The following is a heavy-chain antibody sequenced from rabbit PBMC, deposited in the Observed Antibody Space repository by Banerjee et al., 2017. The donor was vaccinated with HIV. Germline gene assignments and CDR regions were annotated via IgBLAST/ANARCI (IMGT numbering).Heavy chain of an antibody. CDR3: ARSTSSGYYIPLNL. J-gene: IGHJ4*01. V-gene: IGHV1S47*01. D-gene: IGHD1-1*01. Sequence: QEQLVESGGGLVTLGGSLKLSCKASGIDFSSYGISWVRQAPGKGLEWIAYIFPHYGTKDYASWVNGRFTISLDNAQNTVFLQMTSLTAADTATYFCARSTSSGYYIPLNLWGPGTLVTVS. CDR1: GIDFSSYG. CDR2: IFPHYGTK.